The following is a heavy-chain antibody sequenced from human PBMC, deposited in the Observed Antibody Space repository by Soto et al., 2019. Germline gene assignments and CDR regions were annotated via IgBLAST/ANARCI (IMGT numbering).Heavy chain of an antibody. CDR3: ARGIQYYDILTGWDYYYYYGMDV. V-gene: IGHV4-34*01. J-gene: IGHJ6*02. CDR2: INHSGST. D-gene: IGHD3-9*01. CDR1: GGSFSGYY. Sequence: TLSLTCAVYGGSFSGYYWSWIRQPPGKGLEWIGEINHSGSTNYNPSLKSRVTISVDTSKNQFSLKLSSVTAADTAVYYCARGIQYYDILTGWDYYYYYGMDVWGQGTTVTVSS.